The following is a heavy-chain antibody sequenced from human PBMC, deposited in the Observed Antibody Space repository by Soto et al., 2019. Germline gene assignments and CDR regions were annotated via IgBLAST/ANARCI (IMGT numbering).Heavy chain of an antibody. J-gene: IGHJ4*02. CDR2: IIPVLGLT. V-gene: IGHV1-69*02. D-gene: IGHD2-2*01. CDR3: VTAYQLLEY. CDR1: GGAFSSYT. Sequence: QVQLVQSGAEVKKPGSSVKVSCKASGGAFSSYTINWVRQAPGQGLEWMGRIIPVLGLTNYAQQFRGKVKISADTSTTTVYMELTSLRSEDSAMSYCVTAYQLLEYWGQGTQLTVSS.